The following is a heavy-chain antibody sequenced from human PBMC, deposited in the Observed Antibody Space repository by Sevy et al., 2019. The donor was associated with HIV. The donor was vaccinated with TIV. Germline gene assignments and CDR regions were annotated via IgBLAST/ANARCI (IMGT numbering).Heavy chain of an antibody. Sequence: GGSLRLSCAASGFTVSSNYMSWVRQAPGKGLEWVSVIYSGGSTYYADSVKGRVTIARDNSKNTLYLQMNSLRAEDTAVYYCAIGSRWYYDILTGYYSSYGMDVWGQGTTVTVSS. CDR3: AIGSRWYYDILTGYYSSYGMDV. V-gene: IGHV3-53*01. CDR2: IYSGGST. J-gene: IGHJ6*02. CDR1: GFTVSSNY. D-gene: IGHD3-9*01.